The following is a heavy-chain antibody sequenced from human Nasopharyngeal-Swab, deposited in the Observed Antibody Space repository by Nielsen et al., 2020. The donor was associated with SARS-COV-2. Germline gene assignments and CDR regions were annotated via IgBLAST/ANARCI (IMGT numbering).Heavy chain of an antibody. CDR2: ISGSGGST. J-gene: IGHJ4*02. Sequence: WIRQSPGQGLEWVSAISGSGGSTYYADSVKGWFTISRDNSKHTLYLQMNSLIAEDTAVYYCAKDSTKGGYDFWSGYYVSEYWGQGTLVTVSS. V-gene: IGHV3-23*01. D-gene: IGHD3-3*01. CDR3: AKDSTKGGYDFWSGYYVSEY.